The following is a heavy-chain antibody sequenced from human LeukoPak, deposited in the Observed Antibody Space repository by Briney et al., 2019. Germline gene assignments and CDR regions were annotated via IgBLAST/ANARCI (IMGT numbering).Heavy chain of an antibody. D-gene: IGHD6-13*01. CDR2: IYYSGST. CDR3: ARGDSSSWLVFDY. Sequence: SETLSLTCTVSGGSISSYYWSWIRQPPGKGLEWIAYIYYSGSTNYNPSLKSRVTISVDTSKNQFSLKLSSVTAADTAVYYCARGDSSSWLVFDYWGQGTLVTVSS. J-gene: IGHJ4*02. V-gene: IGHV4-59*01. CDR1: GGSISSYY.